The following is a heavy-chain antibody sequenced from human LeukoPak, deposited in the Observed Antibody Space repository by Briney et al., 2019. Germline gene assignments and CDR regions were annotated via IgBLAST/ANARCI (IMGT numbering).Heavy chain of an antibody. CDR3: ARDESTTTVTTAGY. CDR1: GFTFSSYA. D-gene: IGHD4-17*01. Sequence: GGSLRLSCAASGFTFSSYAMHWVRQAPGKGLEWVAVISYDGSNKYYADSVKGRFTISRDNSKNTLYLQMNSLRAEDTAVYYCARDESTTTVTTAGYWGQGTLVTVSS. J-gene: IGHJ4*02. V-gene: IGHV3-30*04. CDR2: ISYDGSNK.